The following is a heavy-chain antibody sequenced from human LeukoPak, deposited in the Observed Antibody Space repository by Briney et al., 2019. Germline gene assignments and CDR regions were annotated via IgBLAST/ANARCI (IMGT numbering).Heavy chain of an antibody. CDR2: IDDSGNT. CDR1: GGSISRYY. J-gene: IGHJ4*02. Sequence: PSETLSLTCTVSGGSISRYYWSWIRRPPGKGLEWIGYIDDSGNTNYNPSLKSQVTISVDKSKNQFSLKLSSVTAADTAVYYCARVGLVGGWYQNPFDYWGQGTLVTVSS. CDR3: ARVGLVGGWYQNPFDY. V-gene: IGHV4-59*12. D-gene: IGHD6-19*01.